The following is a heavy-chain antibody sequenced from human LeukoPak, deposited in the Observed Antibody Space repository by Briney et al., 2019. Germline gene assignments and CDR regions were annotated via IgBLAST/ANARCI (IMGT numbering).Heavy chain of an antibody. J-gene: IGHJ4*02. D-gene: IGHD3-22*01. Sequence: SVKVSCKASGGTFSSYAISWVRQAPGQGLEWMGGIIPIFGTANYAQKFQGRVTITTDESTSTAYIELSSLRSEDTAVYYCARDPGLGWGSGYYPGYWGQGTLVTVSS. V-gene: IGHV1-69*05. CDR3: ARDPGLGWGSGYYPGY. CDR1: GGTFSSYA. CDR2: IIPIFGTA.